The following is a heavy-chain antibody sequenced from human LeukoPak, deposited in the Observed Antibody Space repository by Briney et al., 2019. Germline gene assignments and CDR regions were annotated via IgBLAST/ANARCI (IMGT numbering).Heavy chain of an antibody. CDR1: GGSISSSNW. J-gene: IGHJ4*02. D-gene: IGHD5-24*01. V-gene: IGHV4-4*02. Sequence: SETLSLTCAVSGGSISSSNWWSWVRQPPGKGLEWIGEIYHSGSTNYNPSLKSRVTISVDKSKNQFSLKLSSVTAADTAVYYCARDPRDGCNLPYYFDYWGQGTLVTVSS. CDR2: IYHSGST. CDR3: ARDPRDGCNLPYYFDY.